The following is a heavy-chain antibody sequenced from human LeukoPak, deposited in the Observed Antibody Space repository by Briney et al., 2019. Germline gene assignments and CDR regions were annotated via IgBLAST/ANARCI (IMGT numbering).Heavy chain of an antibody. D-gene: IGHD3-22*01. J-gene: IGHJ4*02. CDR3: ARGDSSGYPDY. CDR1: SGSISSSKW. CDR2: IYHSGST. Sequence: PSETLSLTCAVSSGSISSSKWWSWVRQPPGKGLEWIGEIYHSGSTNYNPSPKSRVTISVDKSKDQFSLKLTSVTAADTAVYYCARGDSSGYPDYWGQGSLVTVSS. V-gene: IGHV4-4*02.